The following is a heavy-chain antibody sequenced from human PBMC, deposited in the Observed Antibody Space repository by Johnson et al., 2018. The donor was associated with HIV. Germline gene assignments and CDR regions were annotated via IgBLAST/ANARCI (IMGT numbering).Heavy chain of an antibody. Sequence: QVQLVESGGGLIQPGGSLRLSCAASGFTFSSYGMHWVRQAPGKGLEWVAFIRYDGSNKYYADSVKGRFTISRDNSKNTLYLQMNSLRAEDTALYYCAKDRMAAGAFDIWGQGTMVTVSS. CDR3: AKDRMAAGAFDI. CDR2: IRYDGSNK. V-gene: IGHV3-30*02. CDR1: GFTFSSYG. D-gene: IGHD6-13*01. J-gene: IGHJ3*02.